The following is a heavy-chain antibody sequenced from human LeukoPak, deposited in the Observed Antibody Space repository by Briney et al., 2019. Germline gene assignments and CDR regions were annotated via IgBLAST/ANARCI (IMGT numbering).Heavy chain of an antibody. Sequence: PGGSLRLSCAASGFTVSSNYMSWVRQAPGKGLEWVSVIYSGGSTYYADSVKGRFTISRDNSKNTLYLQMNSLRAEDTAVYYCARDRMPDAFDIWGQGTMVTVSS. D-gene: IGHD2-2*01. CDR3: ARDRMPDAFDI. CDR1: GFTVSSNY. V-gene: IGHV3-66*01. CDR2: IYSGGST. J-gene: IGHJ3*02.